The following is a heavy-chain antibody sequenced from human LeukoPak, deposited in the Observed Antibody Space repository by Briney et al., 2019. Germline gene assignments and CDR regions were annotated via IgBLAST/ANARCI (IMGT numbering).Heavy chain of an antibody. J-gene: IGHJ5*02. CDR3: ARDLGQYYDTSDNWFDP. Sequence: PGGSLRLSCEASGFTFTTYSMTWVRQAPGKGLEWVSIISSGSSAIFSADALKGRFTISRDDAKNTLNLQMNSLRAGDTAVYYCARDLGQYYDTSDNWFDPWGQGTLVTVSS. D-gene: IGHD3-22*01. CDR1: GFTFTTYS. V-gene: IGHV3-21*01. CDR2: ISSGSSAI.